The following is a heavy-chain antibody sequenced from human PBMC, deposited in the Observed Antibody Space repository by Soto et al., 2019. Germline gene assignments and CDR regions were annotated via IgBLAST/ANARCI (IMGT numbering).Heavy chain of an antibody. D-gene: IGHD5-18*01. V-gene: IGHV3-30*18. Sequence: GRSLRLSCAASGFTFSSYGMPWVRQAPGKGLEWVAVISYDGSNKYYADSVTGRFTISRHNSKNTLYLQMNSLRAEDTAVYYCAKDPLYTAMTYYFDYWGQGTLVTVSS. J-gene: IGHJ4*02. CDR2: ISYDGSNK. CDR1: GFTFSSYG. CDR3: AKDPLYTAMTYYFDY.